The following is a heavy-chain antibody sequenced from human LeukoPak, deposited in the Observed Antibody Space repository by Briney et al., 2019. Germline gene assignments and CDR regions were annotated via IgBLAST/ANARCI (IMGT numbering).Heavy chain of an antibody. Sequence: GASVKVSCKASGYTFSGYYMHWVRRAPGQGLEWMGWINPKSGGTNEAQKSHDRVTMTRDTSIRTAYMEVSRLRSDDTAVYYCARSPDILTGENFDYWGQGTLVTVSS. D-gene: IGHD3-9*01. J-gene: IGHJ4*02. CDR3: ARSPDILTGENFDY. V-gene: IGHV1-2*02. CDR2: INPKSGGT. CDR1: GYTFSGYY.